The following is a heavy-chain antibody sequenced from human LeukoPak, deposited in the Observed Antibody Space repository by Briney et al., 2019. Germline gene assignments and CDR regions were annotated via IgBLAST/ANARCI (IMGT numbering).Heavy chain of an antibody. D-gene: IGHD4-17*01. Sequence: GGSLRLSCAASGFTVSTNYMSWVRQAPGKGLEWVSLIYSGGGTYYADSVKGRFTISRDNSRNTLSLRMNSLRVDDTAVYYCARGFRSVTTWGYFDYWGQGALVTVSS. V-gene: IGHV3-66*01. J-gene: IGHJ4*02. CDR2: IYSGGGT. CDR3: ARGFRSVTTWGYFDY. CDR1: GFTVSTNY.